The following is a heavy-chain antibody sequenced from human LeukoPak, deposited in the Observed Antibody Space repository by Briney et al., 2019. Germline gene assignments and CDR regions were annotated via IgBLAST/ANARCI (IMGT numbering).Heavy chain of an antibody. D-gene: IGHD6-19*01. J-gene: IGHJ4*02. V-gene: IGHV3-7*03. Sequence: GGSLRLSCEASGFSFSNYWMSWVRQAPGKGLEWVANINQDGSEKYYVDSVKGRFTISRDNAKNSLYLQMNSLRAEDTAVYYCARGTSGWWGDYFDYWGQGTLVTVSS. CDR3: ARGTSGWWGDYFDY. CDR2: INQDGSEK. CDR1: GFSFSNYW.